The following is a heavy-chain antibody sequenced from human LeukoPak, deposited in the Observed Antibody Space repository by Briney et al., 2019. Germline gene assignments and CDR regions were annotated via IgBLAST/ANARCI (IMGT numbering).Heavy chain of an antibody. CDR1: GFTFSDYN. D-gene: IGHD2-2*01. CDR2: ISSSSSYI. Sequence: GGSLRLSCAASGFTFSDYNMNWVRQAPGKGLEWVSSISSSSSYIYYADSVKGRFTISRDNAKNSLYLQMNSLRAEDTAVYYCARDVEYCSSTSCYGDYWGQGTLVTVSS. CDR3: ARDVEYCSSTSCYGDY. V-gene: IGHV3-21*01. J-gene: IGHJ4*02.